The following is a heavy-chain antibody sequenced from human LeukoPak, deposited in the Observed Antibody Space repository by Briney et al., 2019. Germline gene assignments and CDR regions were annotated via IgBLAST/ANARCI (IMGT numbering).Heavy chain of an antibody. D-gene: IGHD6-19*01. CDR2: IYYSGST. CDR1: GGSISSGGYY. CDR3: ARYKEPRGIAVAGFDY. J-gene: IGHJ4*02. Sequence: PSETLSLTCTVSGGSISSGGYYWSWIRQHPGKGLEWIGYIYYSGSTYCNPSLKSRVTISVDTSKNQFSLKLSSVTAADTAVYYCARYKEPRGIAVAGFDYWGQGTLVTVSS. V-gene: IGHV4-31*03.